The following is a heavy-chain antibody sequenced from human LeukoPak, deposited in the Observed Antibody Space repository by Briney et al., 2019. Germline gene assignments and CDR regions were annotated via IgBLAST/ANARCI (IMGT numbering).Heavy chain of an antibody. CDR3: ARDGRRTGGWFDP. V-gene: IGHV3-21*01. J-gene: IGHJ5*02. Sequence: MTGGSLRLSCAASGFIFSIYNMNWVRQAPGKGLEWVSSINTRSSSSYYADSVKGRFTISRDNAKNSLYLQMNSLRVEDSAVYYCARDGRRTGGWFDPWGQGTLVTVSS. CDR2: INTRSSSS. D-gene: IGHD3-10*01. CDR1: GFIFSIYN.